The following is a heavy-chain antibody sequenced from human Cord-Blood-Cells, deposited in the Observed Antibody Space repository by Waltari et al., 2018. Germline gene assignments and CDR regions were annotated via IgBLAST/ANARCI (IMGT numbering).Heavy chain of an antibody. V-gene: IGHV1-3*01. D-gene: IGHD3-10*01. CDR1: GYTFTSYA. CDR3: ARAQGKQGFDY. Sequence: QVQLVQSGAEVKKPGASVKVSCKASGYTFTSYAMHWVRQAPGQRLEWMGWINAGNGNTKYSQKFHGRVTITRDTSASTAYMELSSLRSEDTAVYYCARAQGKQGFDYWGQGTLVTVSS. CDR2: INAGNGNT. J-gene: IGHJ4*02.